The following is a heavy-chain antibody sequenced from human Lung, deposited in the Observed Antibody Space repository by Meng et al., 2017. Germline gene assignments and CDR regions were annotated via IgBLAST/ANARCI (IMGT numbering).Heavy chain of an antibody. CDR3: ARGPTTMAHDFDY. Sequence: VQEAQWGRGLLKTSETLVLTCVVSGGSFSDYAWSWIRQPPGKGLEWIGEINHSGSNNYNPSLESRATISVDTSQNNLSLKLSSVTAADSAVYYCARGPTTMAHDFDYWGQGTLVTVFS. CDR2: INHSGSN. D-gene: IGHD4-11*01. J-gene: IGHJ4*02. CDR1: GGSFSDYA. V-gene: IGHV4-34*01.